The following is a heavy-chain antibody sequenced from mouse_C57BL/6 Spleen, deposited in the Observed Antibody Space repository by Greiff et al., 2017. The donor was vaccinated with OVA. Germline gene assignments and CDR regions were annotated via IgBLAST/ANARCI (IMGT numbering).Heavy chain of an antibody. V-gene: IGHV5-6*01. D-gene: IGHD4-1*01. CDR1: GFTFSSYG. J-gene: IGHJ2*01. Sequence: EVKVVESGGDLVKPGGSLKLSCAASGFTFSSYGMSWVRQTPDKRLEWVATISSGGSYTYYPDSVKGRFTISRDNAKNTLYLQMSSLKSEDTAMYYCARHPSANWGSYFDYWGQGTTLTVSS. CDR2: ISSGGSYT. CDR3: ARHPSANWGSYFDY.